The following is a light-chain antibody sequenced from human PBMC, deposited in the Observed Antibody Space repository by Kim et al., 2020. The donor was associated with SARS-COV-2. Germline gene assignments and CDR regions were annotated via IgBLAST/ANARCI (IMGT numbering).Light chain of an antibody. J-gene: IGKJ1*01. Sequence: ATIDYKSSQNVVSSSNNEDYLALYQQKPGQPPKLLIYSASTRASGVPDRFSGGGSGTDFTLTISSLQAEDVSVYYCQQYYTTPLTFGQGTKVDIK. CDR1: QNVVSSSNNEDY. V-gene: IGKV4-1*01. CDR3: QQYYTTPLT. CDR2: SAS.